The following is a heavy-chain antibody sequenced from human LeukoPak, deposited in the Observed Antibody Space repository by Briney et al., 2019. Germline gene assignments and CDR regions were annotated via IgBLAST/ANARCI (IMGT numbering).Heavy chain of an antibody. Sequence: SETLSLTCTVSGGSISSYYWSWIRQPPGKGLEWIGYIYYSGNTNYNPSLKSRVTISVDTSKNQFSLKLSSVTAADTAVYYCARRSSGWYYYYWGQGTLVTVSS. J-gene: IGHJ4*02. V-gene: IGHV4-59*08. CDR3: ARRSSGWYYYY. D-gene: IGHD6-19*01. CDR1: GGSISSYY. CDR2: IYYSGNT.